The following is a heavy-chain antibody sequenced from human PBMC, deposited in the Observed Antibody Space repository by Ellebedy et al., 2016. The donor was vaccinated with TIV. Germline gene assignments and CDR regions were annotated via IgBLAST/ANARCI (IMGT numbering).Heavy chain of an antibody. Sequence: PGGSLRLSCSASGFTFSSYAVHWVRQAPGEGLEWVAVISYDGHKKYYADSVKGRFTISRDNSKNTLSLQMNSLRADDTAVYYCARDLETRWDMVFGVVMHHYYVMDVWGQGTTVTVSS. CDR2: ISYDGHKK. CDR3: ARDLETRWDMVFGVVMHHYYVMDV. V-gene: IGHV3-30*04. CDR1: GFTFSSYA. J-gene: IGHJ6*02. D-gene: IGHD3-3*01.